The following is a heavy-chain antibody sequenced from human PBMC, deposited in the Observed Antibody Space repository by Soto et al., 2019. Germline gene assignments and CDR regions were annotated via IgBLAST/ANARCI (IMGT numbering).Heavy chain of an antibody. CDR2: IYHSGST. CDR1: GGSISSGAFS. CDR3: ARVRYSDNWHGLIDF. J-gene: IGHJ4*02. D-gene: IGHD4-4*01. Sequence: SETLSFTCTVSGGSISSGAFSWSWIRQPPGRGLEWIGYIYHSGSTYYIPSLRSRVAISMDRAKNQFSLHLSSVTAEDTAVYFCARVRYSDNWHGLIDFWGLGTLVTVSS. V-gene: IGHV4-30-2*01.